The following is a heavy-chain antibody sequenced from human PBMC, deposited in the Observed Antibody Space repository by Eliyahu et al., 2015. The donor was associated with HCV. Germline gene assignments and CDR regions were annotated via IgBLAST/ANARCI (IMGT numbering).Heavy chain of an antibody. J-gene: IGHJ5*02. V-gene: IGHV6-1*01. Sequence: QVQLQQSGPGLVKPSQTLSLTCAISGDSVSSNSAXWNWIRQSPSRGLEWLGRTYYRSKWYNXYAXAVKGRLTFNPDTSKNHFSLQLNSVTPEDTAVYYCARGFYYAGTDYYRWFDPWGQGTLVTVSS. CDR1: GDSVSSNSAX. CDR2: TYYRSKWYN. D-gene: IGHD3-22*01. CDR3: ARGFYYAGTDYYRWFDP.